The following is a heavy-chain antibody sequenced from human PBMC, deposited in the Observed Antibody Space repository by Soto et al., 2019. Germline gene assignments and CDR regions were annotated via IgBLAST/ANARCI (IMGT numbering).Heavy chain of an antibody. CDR1: GFTFSDYY. V-gene: IGHV3-11*06. CDR2: ISSSSSYT. J-gene: IGHJ3*02. D-gene: IGHD6-6*01. CDR3: ARASSSLYPAAFDI. Sequence: GESLKISCAASGFTFSDYYMSWIRQAPGKGLEWVSYISSSSSYTNYADSVKGRFTISRDNAKNSLYLQMNSLRAEDTAVYYCARASSSLYPAAFDIWGQGTMVTVSS.